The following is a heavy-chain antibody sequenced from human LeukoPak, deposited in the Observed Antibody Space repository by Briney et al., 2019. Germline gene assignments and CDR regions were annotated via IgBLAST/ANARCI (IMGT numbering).Heavy chain of an antibody. D-gene: IGHD3-22*01. CDR2: IYSGSST. V-gene: IGHV3-66*01. CDR3: ARAVYDSSGSPYFDY. J-gene: IGHJ4*02. CDR1: GFTFSAYA. Sequence: GGSLSLSCEASGFTFSAYAMTWVRQAPGNGLEWVSLIYSGSSTYSADSVKGRFTISRDNSKNTLYLQMNSLRDEDTAVYYCARAVYDSSGSPYFDYWGQGTLVTVSS.